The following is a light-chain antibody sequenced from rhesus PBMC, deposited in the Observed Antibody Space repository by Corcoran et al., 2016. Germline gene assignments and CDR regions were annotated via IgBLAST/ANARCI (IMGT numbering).Light chain of an antibody. V-gene: IGKV2-72*01. Sequence: DIVMTQTPLSLPITPGEPAPISCRSIQSLLHRNGNTYLHWYLHKPGQSLHLLIYGGSNRASGAPDRFRGTGSSPDFTLKISKVEAEDVGVYYCVQAIAFPLTFGGGTKVEIK. J-gene: IGKJ4*01. CDR1: QSLLHRNGNTY. CDR3: VQAIAFPLT. CDR2: GGS.